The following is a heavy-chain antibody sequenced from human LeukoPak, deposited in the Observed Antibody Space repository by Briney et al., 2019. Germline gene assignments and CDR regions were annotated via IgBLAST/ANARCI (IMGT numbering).Heavy chain of an antibody. J-gene: IGHJ5*02. CDR3: ARGVVPAAIGGGWFDP. V-gene: IGHV1-2*02. Sequence: ASVKVSCKASGYTFTGYYMHWVRQAPGQGLEWMGWINPNSGGTNYAQKFQGRVTMTRDASISTAYMELSRLRSDDTAVYYCARGVVPAAIGGGWFDPWGQGTLVTVSS. CDR1: GYTFTGYY. D-gene: IGHD2-2*01. CDR2: INPNSGGT.